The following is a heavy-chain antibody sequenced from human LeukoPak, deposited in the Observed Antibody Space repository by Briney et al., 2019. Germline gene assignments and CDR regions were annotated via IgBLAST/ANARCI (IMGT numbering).Heavy chain of an antibody. CDR2: INSDGSSI. D-gene: IGHD1-26*01. CDR1: GFTFSSHW. V-gene: IGHV3-74*01. CDR3: ARSYYAWFDP. J-gene: IGHJ5*02. Sequence: PGGSLRLSCAASGFTFSSHWMHWVRQAPGKGLVWVSRINSDGSSISYADSVKGRFTISRDNARNTLYLQMNSLRAEDTAVYYCARSYYAWFDPWGQGILVTVSS.